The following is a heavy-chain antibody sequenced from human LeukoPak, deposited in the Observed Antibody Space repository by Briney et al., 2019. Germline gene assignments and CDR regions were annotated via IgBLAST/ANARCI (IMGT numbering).Heavy chain of an antibody. CDR3: ARLYLRDHCSSTSCYGLYFDY. J-gene: IGHJ4*02. D-gene: IGHD2-2*01. CDR1: GGSISSGSYY. CDR2: IYTSGST. V-gene: IGHV4-61*02. Sequence: PSQTLSLTCTVSGGSISSGSYYWSWIRQPAGKGLEWIGRIYTSGSTYYNPSLKTRVTISVDTSKNQFSLKLSSVTAADTAVYYCARLYLRDHCSSTSCYGLYFDYWGQGTLVTVSS.